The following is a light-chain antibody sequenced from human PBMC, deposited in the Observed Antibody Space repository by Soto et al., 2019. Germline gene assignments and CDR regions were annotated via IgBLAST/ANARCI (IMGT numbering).Light chain of an antibody. CDR3: SSYTTSNTRQIV. J-gene: IGLJ1*01. V-gene: IGLV2-14*03. CDR2: DVT. CDR1: SSDVGGYNY. Sequence: QSALTQPASVAGSPGHSITISCTGTSSDVGGYNYVSWYQHHPGKAPKLIISDVTNRPSGASNPFSGSKSGNTSSLTISGLQPEDEADYYCSSYTTSNTRQIVFGTGTKLTVL.